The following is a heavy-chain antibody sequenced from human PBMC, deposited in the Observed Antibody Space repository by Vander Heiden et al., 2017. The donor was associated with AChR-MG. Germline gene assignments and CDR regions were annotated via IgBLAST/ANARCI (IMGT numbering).Heavy chain of an antibody. V-gene: IGHV3-23*01. D-gene: IGHD3-22*01. CDR2: ISGSGGST. CDR1: GSTLSSSA. CDR3: AKNAPYYYDSSGYPREY. J-gene: IGHJ4*02. Sequence: EVQLLESGGGLVQPGGSLRLSCAAPGSTLSSSAMSWVRQGPGKGLEWVSAISGSGGSTYYADSVKGRFTISRDNSKNTLYLQMNSLRAEDTAVYYCAKNAPYYYDSSGYPREYWGQGTLVTVSS.